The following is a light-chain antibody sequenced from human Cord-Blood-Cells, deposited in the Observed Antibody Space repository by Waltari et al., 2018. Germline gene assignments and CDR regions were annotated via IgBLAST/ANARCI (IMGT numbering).Light chain of an antibody. CDR3: SSYAGSNNYV. J-gene: IGLJ1*01. V-gene: IGLV2-8*01. Sequence: QSALTQPPSASGSPGQSVTISCTGTSSDVGGYNSVSWYQHHPGKAPKLMIYEVSKRPSGVPDRFSGSKSGNTASLTVSGLQAEDEADYYCSSYAGSNNYVFGTGTKVTVI. CDR2: EVS. CDR1: SSDVGGYNS.